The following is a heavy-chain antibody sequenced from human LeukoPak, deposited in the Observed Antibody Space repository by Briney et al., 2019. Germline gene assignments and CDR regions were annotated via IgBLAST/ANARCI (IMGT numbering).Heavy chain of an antibody. V-gene: IGHV1-69*06. D-gene: IGHD3-22*01. CDR1: GGTFSSYA. CDR2: IIPIFGTA. CDR3: ARESPMYYYDSSGYSRMTVPHAFDI. Sequence: ASVKVSCKASGGTFSSYAISWVRQAPGQGLEWMGRIIPIFGTANYAQKFQGRVTITADKSTSTAYMELSSLRSEDTAVYYCARESPMYYYDSSGYSRMTVPHAFDIWGQGTMVTVSS. J-gene: IGHJ3*02.